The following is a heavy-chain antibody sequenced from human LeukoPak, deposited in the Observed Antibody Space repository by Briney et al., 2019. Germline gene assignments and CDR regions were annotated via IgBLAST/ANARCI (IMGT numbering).Heavy chain of an antibody. Sequence: SGGSLRLSCAASGFTFSSYEMNWVRQAPGKGLEWVSYISSSGSTIYYADSVKGRFTISRDNAKNSLYLQMNSLRAEDTAVYYCARGFSYYGSGSFITPLYYGMDVWGQGTTVTVSS. CDR1: GFTFSSYE. J-gene: IGHJ6*02. V-gene: IGHV3-48*03. D-gene: IGHD3-10*01. CDR3: ARGFSYYGSGSFITPLYYGMDV. CDR2: ISSSGSTI.